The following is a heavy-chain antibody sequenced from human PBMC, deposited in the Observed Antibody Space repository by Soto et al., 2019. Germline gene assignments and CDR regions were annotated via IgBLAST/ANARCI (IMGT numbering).Heavy chain of an antibody. CDR3: AKGGVVPAAMYQDYYYYYMDV. J-gene: IGHJ6*03. D-gene: IGHD2-2*01. CDR1: GFTFSSYA. V-gene: IGHV3-23*01. Sequence: GGSLRLSCAASGFTFSSYAMSWVRQAPGKGLEWVSAISGSGGSTYYADSVKGRFTISRDNSKNTLYLQMNSLRAEDTAVYYCAKGGVVPAAMYQDYYYYYMDVWGKGTTVTVSS. CDR2: ISGSGGST.